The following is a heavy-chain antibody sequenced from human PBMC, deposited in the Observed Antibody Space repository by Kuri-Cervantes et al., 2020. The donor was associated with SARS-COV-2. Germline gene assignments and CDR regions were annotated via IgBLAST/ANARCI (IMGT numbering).Heavy chain of an antibody. V-gene: IGHV4-34*01. CDR1: GGSFSGYY. Sequence: GSLRLSCAVYGGSFSGYYWSWIRQPPGKGLEWIGEINHSGSTNYNPPLKSRVTISVDTSKNQFSLKLSSVTAADTAVYYCARQGGYYGMDVWGQGTTVTVSS. J-gene: IGHJ6*02. D-gene: IGHD3-22*01. CDR3: ARQGGYYGMDV. CDR2: INHSGST.